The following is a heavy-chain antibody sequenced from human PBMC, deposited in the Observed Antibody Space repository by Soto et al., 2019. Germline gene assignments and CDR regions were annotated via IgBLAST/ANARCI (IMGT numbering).Heavy chain of an antibody. V-gene: IGHV5-10-1*01. D-gene: IGHD5-18*01. CDR1: GYSFSSFW. CDR2: IDPSDSYA. Sequence: GESLKISCNVSGYSFSSFWITWVRQMPGKGLEWMGRIDPSDSYANYSPSFQGHVTFSADKSINTAYLQWSSLKASDTAMYYCGRVRVDKAEGWFDPWGQGTLVTVSS. J-gene: IGHJ5*02. CDR3: GRVRVDKAEGWFDP.